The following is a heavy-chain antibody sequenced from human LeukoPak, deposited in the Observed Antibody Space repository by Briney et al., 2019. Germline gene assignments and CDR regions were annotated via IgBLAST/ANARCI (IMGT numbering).Heavy chain of an antibody. Sequence: GGSLRLSCAASGFTFSNAWMSWVRQAPGMGLEWVSSIRSSSSYVYYADSVKGRFTISRDNAKNSLYLQMNSLRVEDTAVYYCARLYYDSCGSFAYWGQGTLVTVSS. CDR3: ARLYYDSCGSFAY. CDR1: GFTFSNAW. CDR2: IRSSSSYV. J-gene: IGHJ4*02. V-gene: IGHV3-21*01. D-gene: IGHD3-22*01.